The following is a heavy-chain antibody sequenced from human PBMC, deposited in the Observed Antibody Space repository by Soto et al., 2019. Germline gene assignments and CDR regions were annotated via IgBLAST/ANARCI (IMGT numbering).Heavy chain of an antibody. CDR1: GFTFSTYA. D-gene: IGHD4-17*01. CDR2: ISYDGSNK. V-gene: IGHV3-30-3*01. Sequence: QVQLVESGGGVVQPGRSLRLSCAASGFTFSTYAMHWVRQAPGKGLEWVGVISYDGSNKYYADSVKGRFTISRDNSKNTLYLQMNSLRAEGTAVYYCARGATAVTPFFDYWGQGTLVTVSS. J-gene: IGHJ4*02. CDR3: ARGATAVTPFFDY.